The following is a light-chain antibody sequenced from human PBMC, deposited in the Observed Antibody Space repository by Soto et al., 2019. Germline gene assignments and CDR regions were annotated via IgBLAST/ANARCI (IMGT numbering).Light chain of an antibody. Sequence: IQVTQSPSSLPASVGDRVTITCRASQDISSYLAWYQQKPGKAPTLLIYAASTLQSGVPSRFSGSGFGTDFTLTISSLQAEDFASYYCQQLRSYHSTFGRGTKANIX. CDR2: AAS. J-gene: IGKJ4*01. CDR3: QQLRSYHST. CDR1: QDISSY. V-gene: IGKV1-9*01.